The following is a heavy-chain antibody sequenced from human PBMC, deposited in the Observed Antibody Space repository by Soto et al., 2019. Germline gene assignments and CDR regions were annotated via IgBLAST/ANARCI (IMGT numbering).Heavy chain of an antibody. CDR2: IYYSGST. Sequence: QVQLQESGPGLVKPSQTLSLTCTVSGGSISSGGYYWSWIRQHPGKGLEWIGYIYYSGSTYYNPSLKSRVTISVDTSKNQYSLKLSSVTAADTAVYYCARGWNYDFWSGGMDVWGQGTTVTVSS. CDR1: GGSISSGGYY. V-gene: IGHV4-31*03. D-gene: IGHD3-3*01. J-gene: IGHJ6*02. CDR3: ARGWNYDFWSGGMDV.